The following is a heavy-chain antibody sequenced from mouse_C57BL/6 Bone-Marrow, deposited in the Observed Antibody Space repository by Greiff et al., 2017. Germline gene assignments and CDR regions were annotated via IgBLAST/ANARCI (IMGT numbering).Heavy chain of an antibody. CDR1: GYTFTSYW. V-gene: IGHV1-52*01. CDR2: IDPSDSET. J-gene: IGHJ3*01. D-gene: IGHD2-4*01. CDR3: ARGDDYELAWVAY. Sequence: QVQLQQPGAELVRPGSSVKLSCKASGYTFTSYWMHWVKQRPIQGLEWIGNIDPSDSETHYNQKFKDKATLTVDKSSSTAYMQLSSLTSEDSAVYYGARGDDYELAWVAYWGQGTLVTVSA.